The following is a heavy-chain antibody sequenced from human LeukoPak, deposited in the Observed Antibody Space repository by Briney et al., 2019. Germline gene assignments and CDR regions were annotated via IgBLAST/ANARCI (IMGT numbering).Heavy chain of an antibody. CDR2: MNPNSGNT. V-gene: IGHV1-8*01. CDR3: ARTRGSLVNYYYYYYMDV. CDR1: GYTFTSYD. Sequence: GASVKVSCKASGYTFTSYDINWVRQATGQGLEWMGWMNPNSGNTGYAQKFQGRVTMTRNTSISTAYMELSSLRSEDTAVYYCARTRGSLVNYYYYYYMDVWGKGTTVTISS. J-gene: IGHJ6*03. D-gene: IGHD3-16*01.